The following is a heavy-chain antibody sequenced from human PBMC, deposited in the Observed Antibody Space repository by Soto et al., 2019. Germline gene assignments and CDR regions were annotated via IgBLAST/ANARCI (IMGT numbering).Heavy chain of an antibody. CDR3: ASLYSSSSHDAFDI. CDR1: GYTFPSYG. Sequence: ASVKVSCKASGYTFPSYGISWVRQAPGQGLEWMGWISAYSGNTNYAQKLQGRVTMTTDTSTSTAYMELRSLRSDDTAVYYCASLYSSSSHDAFDIWGQGTMVTVSS. V-gene: IGHV1-18*01. D-gene: IGHD6-6*01. CDR2: ISAYSGNT. J-gene: IGHJ3*02.